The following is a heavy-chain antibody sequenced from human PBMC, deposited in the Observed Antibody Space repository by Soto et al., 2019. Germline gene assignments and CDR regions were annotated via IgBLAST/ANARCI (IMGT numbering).Heavy chain of an antibody. D-gene: IGHD3-9*01. J-gene: IGHJ6*04. V-gene: IGHV4-34*02. CDR3: LRWNDIVTGDV. Sequence: QVQLQQWGAGLLKPQETLSLTCSVYGGSFSGHYYWTWIRQSPGKGLEWIGEIHHSGRTNYNPSLESRVTISVDTSKNQFSLKLSSVTAADTAIYYCLRWNDIVTGDVWGKGTTVTVSS. CDR2: IHHSGRT. CDR1: GGSFSGHYY.